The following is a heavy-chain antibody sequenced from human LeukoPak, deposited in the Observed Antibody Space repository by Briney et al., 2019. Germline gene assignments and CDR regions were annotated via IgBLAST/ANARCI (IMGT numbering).Heavy chain of an antibody. Sequence: PSETLSLTCTVSGGSISSGDYYWSWIRQPPGKGLEWIGYIYYSGSTSYNPSLTSRVTISVDTSKNQFPLKLSSVTAADTAVYYCARHPTYSSSDSNFDYWGQGTLVTVSS. V-gene: IGHV4-30-4*01. CDR1: GGSISSGDYY. D-gene: IGHD6-6*01. J-gene: IGHJ4*02. CDR3: ARHPTYSSSDSNFDY. CDR2: IYYSGST.